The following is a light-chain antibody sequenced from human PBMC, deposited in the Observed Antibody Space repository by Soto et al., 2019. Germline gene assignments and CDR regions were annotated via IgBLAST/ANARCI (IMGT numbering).Light chain of an antibody. J-gene: IGKJ4*01. CDR1: QGIAPY. CDR3: QKYNSAPLT. Sequence: DVQMTQSPSSLSAFVGDRVTITCRASQGIAPYLAWFQQKPGKVPKLLIYATSTLQSGVSSRFSGSGSGTDFTLTINSLQPEDVGTYYCQKYNSAPLTFGGVTMVEIK. V-gene: IGKV1-27*01. CDR2: ATS.